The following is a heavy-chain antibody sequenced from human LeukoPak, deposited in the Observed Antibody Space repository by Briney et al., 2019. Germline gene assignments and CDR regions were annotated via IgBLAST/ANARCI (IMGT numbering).Heavy chain of an antibody. D-gene: IGHD4-17*01. CDR1: GGSVSSNSSA. J-gene: IGHJ5*02. Sequence: SQTFSLTCAISGGSVSSNSSAWDWIRQSPSRGLEWLGRTYYRSSWYNDQAVSVKSRITINPDTSRNQFCLQLDSVAAEDAAVSSCARAVGYRDYWFDPWGQGTLVTVSS. CDR3: ARAVGYRDYWFDP. CDR2: TYYRSSWYN. V-gene: IGHV6-1*01.